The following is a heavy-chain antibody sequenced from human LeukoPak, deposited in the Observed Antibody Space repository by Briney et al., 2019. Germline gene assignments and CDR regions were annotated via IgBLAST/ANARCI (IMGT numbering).Heavy chain of an antibody. V-gene: IGHV3-30*04. CDR1: GFTFSSYA. Sequence: GRSLRLSCAASGFTFSSYAMHWVRQAPGKGLEWVAVISYDGSNKYYADSVKGRFTISRDNSKNTLYLQMNSLRAEDTAVYYCERAPKIYYGSGRRGMDVWGKGTTVTVSS. D-gene: IGHD3-10*01. CDR2: ISYDGSNK. CDR3: ERAPKIYYGSGRRGMDV. J-gene: IGHJ6*04.